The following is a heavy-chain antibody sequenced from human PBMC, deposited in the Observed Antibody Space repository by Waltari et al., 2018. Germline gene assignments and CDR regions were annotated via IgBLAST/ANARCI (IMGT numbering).Heavy chain of an antibody. D-gene: IGHD3-3*01. J-gene: IGHJ5*02. CDR3: ARSWYYGFWSGYSDPERNNWFDP. Sequence: QVQLQESGPGLVKPSETLSLTCSVSGYSISSNYYWGWIRQPPGKGLEWIGNIYHTGNTYYNPSLTSRVTISADTSKNQFSLRLNSVTAADTGVYYCARSWYYGFWSGYSDPERNNWFDPWGQGILVTVSS. CDR1: GYSISSNYY. CDR2: IYHTGNT. V-gene: IGHV4-38-2*01.